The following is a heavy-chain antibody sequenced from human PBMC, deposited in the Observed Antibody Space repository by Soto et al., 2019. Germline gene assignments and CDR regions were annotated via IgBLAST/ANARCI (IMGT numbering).Heavy chain of an antibody. J-gene: IGHJ5*01. V-gene: IGHV3-30*18. CDR3: VKATLPTAIKFGVDS. CDR2: ISHDGNQK. Sequence: PGGSLRLSCAASGFTFSSYGMHWVRQTPDKGLEWVAVISHDGNQKYYADFAKGRFTISRDNARNTLHLQMNSLRPEDTAFFYCVKATLPTAIKFGVDSWGQGTLVTV. D-gene: IGHD2-2*01. CDR1: GFTFSSYG.